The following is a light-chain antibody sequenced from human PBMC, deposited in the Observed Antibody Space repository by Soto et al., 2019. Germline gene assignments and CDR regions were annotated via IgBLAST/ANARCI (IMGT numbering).Light chain of an antibody. V-gene: IGLV2-8*01. CDR2: EVT. CDR3: TSYVGNDIWV. J-gene: IGLJ3*02. CDR1: SSDVGAYKY. Sequence: QAVLTQPPSASGSPGQSVTISCTGTSSDVGAYKYVSWYQQYPGKAPKLMIYEVTKRPSGVPDRFSGSKSGNTASLTVSGLQVEDEADYYCTSYVGNDIWVFGGGTKVTVL.